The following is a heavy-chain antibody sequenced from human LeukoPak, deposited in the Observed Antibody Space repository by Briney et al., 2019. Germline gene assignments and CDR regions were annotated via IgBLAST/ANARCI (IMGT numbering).Heavy chain of an antibody. Sequence: GGSLRLSCAASGFTFSSYAMHWVRQAPGKGLEWVAVISYDGSNKYYADSVKGRFTISRDNSKNTLYLQMNSLKTEDTAVYYCTTSYYFGSENTWAYWGQGTRVTVSS. CDR1: GFTFSSYA. J-gene: IGHJ4*02. D-gene: IGHD3-10*01. CDR2: ISYDGSNK. V-gene: IGHV3-30-3*01. CDR3: TTSYYFGSENTWAY.